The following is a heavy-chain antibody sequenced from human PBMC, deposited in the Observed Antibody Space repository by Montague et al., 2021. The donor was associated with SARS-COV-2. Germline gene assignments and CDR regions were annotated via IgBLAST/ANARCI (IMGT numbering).Heavy chain of an antibody. J-gene: IGHJ5*02. D-gene: IGHD3-10*01. CDR2: INSDGSST. V-gene: IGHV3-74*01. CDR1: GFTFSSYW. Sequence: YRRLSCAASGFTFSSYWMHWVRQAPGKGLVWVSRINSDGSSTSYADSVKGRFTISRDNAKNTLYLQMNSLRAEDTAVYYCARDGREGAWFGEANWFDPWGQGTLVTVSS. CDR3: ARDGREGAWFGEANWFDP.